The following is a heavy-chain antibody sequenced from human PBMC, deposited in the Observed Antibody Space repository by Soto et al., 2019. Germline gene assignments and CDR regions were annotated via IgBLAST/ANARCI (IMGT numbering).Heavy chain of an antibody. Sequence: SETLSLTCTVSGGSISSYYWSWIRQPPGKGLEWIGYIYYSGSTNYNPSLKSRVTISVDTSKNQFSLKLSSVTAADTAVYYCARYVREDYYYYGMDVWGQGTTVTVSS. J-gene: IGHJ6*02. CDR1: GGSISSYY. CDR3: ARYVREDYYYYGMDV. D-gene: IGHD3-16*01. V-gene: IGHV4-59*01. CDR2: IYYSGST.